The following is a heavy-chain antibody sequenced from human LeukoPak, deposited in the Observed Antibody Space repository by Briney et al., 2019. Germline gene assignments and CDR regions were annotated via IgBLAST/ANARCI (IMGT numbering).Heavy chain of an antibody. CDR2: ISGSGGSV. D-gene: IGHD6-13*01. Sequence: GRSLRLSCAASGFTFSSYGMSWVRQAPGKGLEWVSAISGSGGSVYYADSVKGRFTISRDNSENTLYLQMKSLRAEDTAVYYCAKDRRIVAVGPRRTIKNCLDPWGQGTLVTVSS. V-gene: IGHV3-23*01. J-gene: IGHJ5*02. CDR3: AKDRRIVAVGPRRTIKNCLDP. CDR1: GFTFSSYG.